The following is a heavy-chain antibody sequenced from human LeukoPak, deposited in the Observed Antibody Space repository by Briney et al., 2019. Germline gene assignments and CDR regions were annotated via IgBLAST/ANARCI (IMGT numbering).Heavy chain of an antibody. CDR3: ARDPGLTVYFDY. CDR2: IYTSGST. V-gene: IGHV4-61*02. Sequence: SSETLSLTCTVSGGSISSSSYYWSWIRQPAGKGLEWIGRIYTSGSTNYNPSLKSRVTISVDTSKNQFSLKLSSVTAADTAVYYCARDPGLTVYFDYWGQGTLVTVSS. D-gene: IGHD4-11*01. CDR1: GGSISSSSYY. J-gene: IGHJ4*02.